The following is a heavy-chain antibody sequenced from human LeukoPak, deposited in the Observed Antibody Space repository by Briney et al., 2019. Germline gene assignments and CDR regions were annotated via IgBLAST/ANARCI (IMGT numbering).Heavy chain of an antibody. D-gene: IGHD3-22*01. CDR3: VRIDDSSGHGPYYYYGMDV. V-gene: IGHV4-34*01. CDR2: INHSGST. Sequence: SETLSLTCAVYGGSFSGYYWSWIRQPPGKGLEWIGEINHSGSTNYNPPLKSRVTISVDTSKNQFSLKLSSVTAADTAVYYCVRIDDSSGHGPYYYYGMDVWGQGTTVTVSS. CDR1: GGSFSGYY. J-gene: IGHJ6*02.